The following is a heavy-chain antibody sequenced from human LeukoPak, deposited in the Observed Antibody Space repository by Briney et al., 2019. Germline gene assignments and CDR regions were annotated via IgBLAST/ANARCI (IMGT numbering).Heavy chain of an antibody. V-gene: IGHV1-2*02. J-gene: IGHJ4*02. CDR2: INPNSGDT. CDR3: AREEQYNNFFDY. Sequence: ASVKVTCKASGYTLTDYYIHWVRQAPGQGLEWMGWINPNSGDTTYAQKFQGRVTMTRDTSICSAYMDLSRLNSDDTAVYFCAREEQYNNFFDYWGPGTLVTVSS. D-gene: IGHD1/OR15-1a*01. CDR1: GYTLTDYY.